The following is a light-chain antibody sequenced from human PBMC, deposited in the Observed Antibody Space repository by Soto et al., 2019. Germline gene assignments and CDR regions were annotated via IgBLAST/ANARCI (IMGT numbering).Light chain of an antibody. Sequence: DIQMTQSPSTLSASVGDRVTITCRASQSISTWLAWYQQKPGEAPNILIYKASTLRSGVPSRFSGSGSGTEFTLTISSLQPDDFATYYCQQYSIYSRTFGQGTKVELK. J-gene: IGKJ1*01. V-gene: IGKV1-5*03. CDR1: QSISTW. CDR2: KAS. CDR3: QQYSIYSRT.